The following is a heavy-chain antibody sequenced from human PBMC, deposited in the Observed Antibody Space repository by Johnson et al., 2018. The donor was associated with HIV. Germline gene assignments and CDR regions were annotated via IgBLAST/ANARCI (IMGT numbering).Heavy chain of an antibody. CDR3: ATIAAHGAAFDI. Sequence: VQLVESGGGLVPPGGSLRLSCAASGFTFSSSWMTWVRQAPGKGLEWVAVISYDGSNNYYADSWKGRFTISRDNSKNTLYLQMNSLRPEDTAAYYCATIAAHGAAFDIWGQGTVVTVSS. J-gene: IGHJ3*02. V-gene: IGHV3-30*03. CDR1: GFTFSSSW. CDR2: ISYDGSNN. D-gene: IGHD6-25*01.